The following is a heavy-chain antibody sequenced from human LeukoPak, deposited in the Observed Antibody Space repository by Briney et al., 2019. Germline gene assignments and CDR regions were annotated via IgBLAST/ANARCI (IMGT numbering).Heavy chain of an antibody. V-gene: IGHV3-21*01. CDR3: ARAMYGSGSYYDAFDI. CDR2: ISSSSSYI. D-gene: IGHD3-10*01. Sequence: GGSLRLSCAASGFTFSSFGMTGVRQAPGRGLEWASSISSSSSYIYYADSVKGRFTISRDNAKNSVYLKMNSLRAEDTAVYYCARAMYGSGSYYDAFDIWGQGTMVTVSS. J-gene: IGHJ3*02. CDR1: GFTFSSFG.